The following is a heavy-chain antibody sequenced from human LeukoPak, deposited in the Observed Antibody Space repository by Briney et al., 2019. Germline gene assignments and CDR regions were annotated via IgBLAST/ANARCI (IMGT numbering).Heavy chain of an antibody. V-gene: IGHV1-2*02. D-gene: IGHD6-13*01. CDR1: GYSFTGYY. CDR3: ARDLQVIAAATDY. Sequence: ASVKVSCKAPGYSFTGYYLHWVRQAPGQGLEWMGWINPNSGGTNYAQKFQGRVTMTRDTSISTAYMELSRLRSDDTAVYYCARDLQVIAAATDYWGQGTLVTVSS. J-gene: IGHJ4*02. CDR2: INPNSGGT.